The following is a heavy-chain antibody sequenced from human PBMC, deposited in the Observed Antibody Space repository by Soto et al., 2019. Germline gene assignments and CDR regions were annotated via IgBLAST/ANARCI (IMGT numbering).Heavy chain of an antibody. J-gene: IGHJ6*03. V-gene: IGHV4-4*02. CDR3: ARDPGVDTAMVTGYRYYYYMDV. CDR2: IYHSGST. CDR1: SGSISSSNW. Sequence: SETLSLTCAVSSGSISSSNWWSWVRQPPGKGLEWIGEIYHSGSTNYNPSLKSRVTISVDKSKNQFSLKLSSVTAADTAVYYCARDPGVDTAMVTGYRYYYYMDVWGKGTTVTVSS. D-gene: IGHD5-18*01.